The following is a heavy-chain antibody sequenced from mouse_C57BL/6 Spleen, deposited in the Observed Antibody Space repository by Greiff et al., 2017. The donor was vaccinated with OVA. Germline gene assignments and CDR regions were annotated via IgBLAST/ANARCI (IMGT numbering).Heavy chain of an antibody. CDR2: IHPNSGST. D-gene: IGHD2-4*01. J-gene: IGHJ4*01. CDR1: GYTFTSYW. Sequence: QVQLQQPGAELVKPGASVKLSCKASGYTFTSYWMHWVKQRPGQGLEWIGMIHPNSGSTNYNEKFKSKATLTVDKSSSTAYMQLSSLTSEDSAVYDCARHYDPYYAMDYWGQGTSVTVSS. CDR3: ARHYDPYYAMDY. V-gene: IGHV1-64*01.